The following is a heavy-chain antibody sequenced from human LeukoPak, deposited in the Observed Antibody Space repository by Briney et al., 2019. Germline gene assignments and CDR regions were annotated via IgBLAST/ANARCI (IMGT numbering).Heavy chain of an antibody. CDR3: ARDLYDYGSY. Sequence: GGSLRLSCAASGFTVSSTYMSWVRQAPGKGLEWVSVIYSGGTTYYADSVKGRFTTSRDNSKNTLYLQMNSLRTEDTAVYYCARDLYDYGSYWGQGTLVTVSS. CDR1: GFTVSSTY. CDR2: IYSGGTT. D-gene: IGHD4/OR15-4a*01. J-gene: IGHJ4*02. V-gene: IGHV3-66*01.